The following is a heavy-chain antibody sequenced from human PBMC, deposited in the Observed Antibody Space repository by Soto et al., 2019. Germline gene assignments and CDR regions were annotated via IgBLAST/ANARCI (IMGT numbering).Heavy chain of an antibody. D-gene: IGHD3-22*01. CDR3: AKDLGYYDSSGSRERGAFDI. CDR1: GFIFSSYG. Sequence: QVQLVESGGGVVQPGRSLRLSCAASGFIFSSYGMHWVRQAPGKGLEWVAVISYDGSKKYYVDSVKGRFTISRDNSKNTLYLQMNSLRAEDTAVYYCAKDLGYYDSSGSRERGAFDIWGQGTMVTVSS. CDR2: ISYDGSKK. J-gene: IGHJ3*02. V-gene: IGHV3-30*18.